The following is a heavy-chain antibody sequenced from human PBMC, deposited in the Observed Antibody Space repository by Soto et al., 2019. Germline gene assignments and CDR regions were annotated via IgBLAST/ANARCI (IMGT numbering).Heavy chain of an antibody. CDR1: GFTFSDYA. Sequence: QVHLEESGGGVVQPGRSLRLSCAASGFTFSDYAMHWVRQAPGKWLEWVSVISFDGSNKYYTDSVKGRFTISRDNSKTTLFLQMNSLTSDATAISYCASGWGYQPFDSWGQGALVTVSS. CDR3: ASGWGYQPFDS. D-gene: IGHD2-2*01. V-gene: IGHV3-30*04. J-gene: IGHJ4*02. CDR2: ISFDGSNK.